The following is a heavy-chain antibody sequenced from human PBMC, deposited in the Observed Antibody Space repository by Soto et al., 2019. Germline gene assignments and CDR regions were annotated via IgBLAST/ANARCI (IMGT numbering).Heavy chain of an antibody. V-gene: IGHV1-18*01. CDR2: ISAYNGNT. Sequence: GASVKVSCKASGNTFTSYGITLVRQAPGQGLEWMGWISAYNGNTNYAQKLQGRVTMTTDTSTSTAYMELRSLRSDDTAVYYCARDDYYDSSGYGDWGQGTLVTVSS. CDR3: ARDDYYDSSGYGD. D-gene: IGHD3-22*01. CDR1: GNTFTSYG. J-gene: IGHJ4*02.